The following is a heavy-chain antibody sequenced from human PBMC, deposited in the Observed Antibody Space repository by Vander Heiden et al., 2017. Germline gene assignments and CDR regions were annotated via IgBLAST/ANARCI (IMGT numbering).Heavy chain of an antibody. CDR1: GFTFSNYA. Sequence: EVQMLESGGGLVPPGGSLRLYCAVSGFTFSNYAMSWVRQAPGKGLEWVSVISDSGDITYYADSVKGRFTISRDNSKNTLYLQMNSLRAEDTAIYYCVKLTLDYWGQGTLVTVSS. CDR2: ISDSGDIT. V-gene: IGHV3-23*01. J-gene: IGHJ4*02. CDR3: VKLTLDY.